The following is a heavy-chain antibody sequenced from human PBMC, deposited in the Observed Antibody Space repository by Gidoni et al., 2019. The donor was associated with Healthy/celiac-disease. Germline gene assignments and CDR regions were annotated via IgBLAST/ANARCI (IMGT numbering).Heavy chain of an antibody. CDR3: ATTDTRPTVVTQSGDAFDI. CDR2: ISAYNGNT. Sequence: QVQLVQSGAEVKKPGASVKVSCKASGYTFTSYGISWVRQAPGQGLEWMGWISAYNGNTNYAQKLQGRVTMTTDTSTSTAYMELRSLRSDDTAVYYCATTDTRPTVVTQSGDAFDIWGQGTMVTVSS. V-gene: IGHV1-18*01. J-gene: IGHJ3*02. CDR1: GYTFTSYG. D-gene: IGHD4-17*01.